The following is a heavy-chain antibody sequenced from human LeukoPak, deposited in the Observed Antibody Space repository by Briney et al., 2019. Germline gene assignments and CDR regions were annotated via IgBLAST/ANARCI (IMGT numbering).Heavy chain of an antibody. D-gene: IGHD3-10*01. CDR2: ISSSGSTI. J-gene: IGHJ4*02. V-gene: IGHV3-11*01. CDR1: GFTFSDYY. Sequence: TGGSLRLSCAASGFTFSDYYMSWIRQAPGKGLEWVSYISSSGSTIYYADSVKGRFTISRDNAKNSLYLQMNSLRAEDTAVYYCAVPPYYYGSGSSNYFDYWGQGTLVTVSS. CDR3: AVPPYYYGSGSSNYFDY.